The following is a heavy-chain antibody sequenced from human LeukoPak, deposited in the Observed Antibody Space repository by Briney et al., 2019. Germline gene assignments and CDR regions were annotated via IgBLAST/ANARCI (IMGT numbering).Heavy chain of an antibody. D-gene: IGHD6-13*01. V-gene: IGHV3-53*05. CDR1: GFTVSSNY. CDR3: KRGPGSTWYFDY. Sequence: GGSLRLSCAASGFTVSSNYMNWLRQAPGKGLEWVSIIYSGGDTYYADSVKGRFTISRDNSKNTLYLQMNSLRPEDTAVYYCKRGPGSTWYFDYWGQGTLVTVSS. J-gene: IGHJ4*02. CDR2: IYSGGDT.